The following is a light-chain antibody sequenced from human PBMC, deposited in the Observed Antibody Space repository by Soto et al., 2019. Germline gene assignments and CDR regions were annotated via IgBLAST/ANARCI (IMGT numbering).Light chain of an antibody. J-gene: IGLJ2*01. CDR1: SIDVGSYNL. CDR2: EVS. Sequence: QSDLTHAAYVSGSPGQRISISRTGTSIDVGSYNLVSWYQQHPGKAPKLMIYEVSKRPSGVSNRFSGSKSGNTASLTISGLQAEDEADYYCCSYAGSSTFVVFGGGTKVTVL. V-gene: IGLV2-23*02. CDR3: CSYAGSSTFVV.